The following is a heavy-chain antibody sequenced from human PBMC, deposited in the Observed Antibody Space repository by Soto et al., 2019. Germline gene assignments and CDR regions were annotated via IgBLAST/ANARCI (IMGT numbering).Heavy chain of an antibody. CDR2: IYYSGTT. V-gene: IGHV4-28*03. D-gene: IGHD6-13*01. CDR1: GYSISSSNW. Sequence: SETLSLTCAVSGYSISSSNWWGWIRQPPGKGLEWIGYIYYSGTTYYNPSLKSRVTMSVDTSKNQFSLKLTSVTAVDTAVYYCARGISWYWFDPWGQGTLVTVSS. J-gene: IGHJ5*02. CDR3: ARGISWYWFDP.